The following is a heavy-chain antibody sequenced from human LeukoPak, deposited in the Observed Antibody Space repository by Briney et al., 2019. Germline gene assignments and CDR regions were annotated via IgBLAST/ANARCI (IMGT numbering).Heavy chain of an antibody. CDR1: GFIFSDYW. D-gene: IGHD2-2*01. J-gene: IGHJ4*02. V-gene: IGHV3-74*01. CDR3: ATVGGFCPSSNCYAYFDY. CDR2: IKSDGSIT. Sequence: GGSLRLSCVVSGFIFSDYWMHWVRHAPGKGLVWVSRIKSDGSITHYADSVKGRFTISRDISTNTLYLQMTSLGVDDTALYYCATVGGFCPSSNCYAYFDYWGQGSPVTVSS.